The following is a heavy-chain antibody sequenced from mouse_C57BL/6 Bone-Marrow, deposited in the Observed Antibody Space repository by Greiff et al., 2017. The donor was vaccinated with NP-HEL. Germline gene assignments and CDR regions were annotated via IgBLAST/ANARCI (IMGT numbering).Heavy chain of an antibody. J-gene: IGHJ1*03. V-gene: IGHV3-6*01. D-gene: IGHD2-2*01. CDR2: ISYDGSN. CDR3: AREPYGYDYWYFDV. Sequence: EVQLQESGPGLVKPSQSLSLTCSVTGYSITSGYYWNWIRQFPGNKLEWMGYISYDGSNNYNPSLQNRISITRDTSKNQFFLKLNAVTTEDTATYYCAREPYGYDYWYFDVWGTGTTVTVSS. CDR1: GYSITSGYY.